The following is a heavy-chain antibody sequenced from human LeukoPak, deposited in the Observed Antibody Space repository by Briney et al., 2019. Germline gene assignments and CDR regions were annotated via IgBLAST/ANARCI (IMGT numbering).Heavy chain of an antibody. V-gene: IGHV4-39*01. D-gene: IGHD1-26*01. CDR3: ARHELSYYFYMDV. J-gene: IGHJ6*03. Sequence: SETLSLTCTVSGGSISSSSYFWGWIRQPPGKGLEWIGRIYYSGSTYCNPSLKSRVTISVDTSKNQFSLKLSSVTAADTAVYYCARHELSYYFYMDVWGKGTTVTVSS. CDR1: GGSISSSSYF. CDR2: IYYSGST.